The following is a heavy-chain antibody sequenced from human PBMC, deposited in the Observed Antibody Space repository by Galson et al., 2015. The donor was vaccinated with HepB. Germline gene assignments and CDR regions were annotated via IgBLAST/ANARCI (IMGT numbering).Heavy chain of an antibody. CDR2: IWSDGSKD. Sequence: SLRLSCAASGSAFSSHGMLWVRQAPGKGLDWVALIWSDGSKDYYADSVKGRFTISRDNSNNMLYLQMNNLRVDDTAVYYCARYHGNYRAFDSWGQGTLVTVSS. D-gene: IGHD4-17*01. V-gene: IGHV3-33*01. J-gene: IGHJ4*02. CDR3: ARYHGNYRAFDS. CDR1: GSAFSSHG.